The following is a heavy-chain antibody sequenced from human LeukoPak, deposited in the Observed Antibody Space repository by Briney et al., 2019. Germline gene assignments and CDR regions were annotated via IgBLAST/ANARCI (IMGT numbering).Heavy chain of an antibody. D-gene: IGHD3-10*01. V-gene: IGHV1-2*02. Sequence: GASVKVSCKASGYTFTGYYMHWVRQAPGQGLEWMGWINPNSGGTNYAQKFQGRVTMTRDTSISTAYMELSRLRSDDTAVYYCARVVRGVRTFWFDPWGQGTLVTVSS. J-gene: IGHJ5*02. CDR2: INPNSGGT. CDR3: ARVVRGVRTFWFDP. CDR1: GYTFTGYY.